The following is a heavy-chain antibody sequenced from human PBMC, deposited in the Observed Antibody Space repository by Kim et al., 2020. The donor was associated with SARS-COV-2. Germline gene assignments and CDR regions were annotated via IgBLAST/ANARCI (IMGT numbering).Heavy chain of an antibody. CDR3: ARAGGRNYFDY. CDR1: GGSISSYY. V-gene: IGHV4-59*13. CDR2: IYYSGST. D-gene: IGHD2-15*01. J-gene: IGHJ4*02. Sequence: SETLSLTCTVSGGSISSYYWSWIRQPPGKGLEWIGYIYYSGSTNYNPSLKSRVTISVDTSKTQFSLKLSSVTAADTAVYYCARAGGRNYFDYWGQGTLVTISS.